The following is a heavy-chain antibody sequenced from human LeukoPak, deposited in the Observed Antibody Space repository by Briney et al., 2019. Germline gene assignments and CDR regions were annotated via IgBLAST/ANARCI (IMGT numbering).Heavy chain of an antibody. Sequence: ASVKVSCKASGYTFTSYAIHWVRQAPGQRLEWMGWINAGNGDTKYSQKFQGRVTIPRDTSASTAYMELSSLRSEDTAVYYCARAGQLATLPRDYYYYYMDVWGKGTTVTVSS. CDR2: INAGNGDT. D-gene: IGHD6-13*01. CDR1: GYTFTSYA. J-gene: IGHJ6*03. V-gene: IGHV1-3*01. CDR3: ARAGQLATLPRDYYYYYMDV.